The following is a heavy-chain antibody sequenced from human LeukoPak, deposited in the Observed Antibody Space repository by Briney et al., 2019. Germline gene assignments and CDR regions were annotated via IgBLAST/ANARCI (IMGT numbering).Heavy chain of an antibody. Sequence: GGSLRLSCAASGFTFSSYAMYWVRQAPGKGLEWVSGIFGSGGSTHYADSVKGRFTISRDNSKNTLYLQMNSLRAEDTAVYYCAKGGSGTTVVITTIDYWGQGTLVTVSS. V-gene: IGHV3-23*01. CDR2: IFGSGGST. D-gene: IGHD4-23*01. J-gene: IGHJ4*02. CDR3: AKGGSGTTVVITTIDY. CDR1: GFTFSSYA.